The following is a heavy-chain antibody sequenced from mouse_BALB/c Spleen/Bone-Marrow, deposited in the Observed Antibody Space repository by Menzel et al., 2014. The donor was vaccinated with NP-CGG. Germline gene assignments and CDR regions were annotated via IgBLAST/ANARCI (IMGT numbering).Heavy chain of an antibody. CDR1: GYTFTSYW. D-gene: IGHD4-1*01. Sequence: QVQLQQSGAELAKPGASVKMSCKASGYTFTSYWMHWVKQRPGQGLEWIGYINPSTGYTEYNQKFKDKATLTADKSSSTAFMQRSSLTSEDSAVYYCARSRTGTYFDYGGQGTPLTVSS. CDR3: ARSRTGTYFDY. J-gene: IGHJ2*01. CDR2: INPSTGYT. V-gene: IGHV1-7*01.